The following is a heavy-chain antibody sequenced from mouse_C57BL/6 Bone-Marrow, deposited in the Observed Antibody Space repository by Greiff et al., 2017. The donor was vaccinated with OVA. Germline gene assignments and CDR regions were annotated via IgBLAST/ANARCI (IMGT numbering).Heavy chain of an antibody. J-gene: IGHJ4*01. CDR3: ARHWEVTTPYAMDY. CDR1: GFTFSSYG. V-gene: IGHV5-6*01. Sequence: EVHLVESGGDLVKPGGSLKLSCAASGFTFSSYGMSWVRQTPDKRLEWVATISSGGSYTYYPDSVKGRFTISRDNAKNTLYLQMSSLKSEDTAMYYCARHWEVTTPYAMDYWGQGTSVTVSS. D-gene: IGHD2-2*01. CDR2: ISSGGSYT.